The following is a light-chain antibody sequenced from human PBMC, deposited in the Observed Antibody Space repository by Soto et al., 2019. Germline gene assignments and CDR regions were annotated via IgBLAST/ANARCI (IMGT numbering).Light chain of an antibody. CDR1: QNIDMY. V-gene: IGKV1-39*01. Sequence: DIHMTQSPSSLSASVGDRVTISCLASQNIDMYLNWYQQKPGKAQRVLISGASSLQSGVPSRFSGSGSGTDYTLTINSLQPADFASYFCQHTTNSPPWPFGQGTMVDIK. J-gene: IGKJ1*01. CDR2: GAS. CDR3: QHTTNSPPWP.